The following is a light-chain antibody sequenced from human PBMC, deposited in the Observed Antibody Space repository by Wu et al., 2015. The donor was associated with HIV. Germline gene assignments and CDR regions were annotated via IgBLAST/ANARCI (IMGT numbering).Light chain of an antibody. CDR1: QSIRNNY. CDR3: QQYDVSIT. CDR2: GAS. V-gene: IGKV3-20*01. J-gene: IGKJ5*01. Sequence: EIALTQSPGTLSLSPGDSATLSCRASQSIRNNYFAWFQQKPGQAPRLLIYGASSRATGIPDRFSGSGSGTDFTLTLTRLEPEDFAVYYCQQYDVSITFGQGTRLDIK.